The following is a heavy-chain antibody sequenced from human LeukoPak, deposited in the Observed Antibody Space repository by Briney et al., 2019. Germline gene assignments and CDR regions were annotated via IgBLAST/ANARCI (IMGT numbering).Heavy chain of an antibody. CDR1: GFTCSSQW. CDR2: VNQGGTEK. CDR3: AREHYFYHMDG. Sequence: GGSLRLSCAASGFTCSSQWMGWVRQAPGKGLEWVANVNQGGTEKFYVDSVKGRFTISRDNAENSLYLQMNSLRVEDTAVYYCAREHYFYHMDGWGEGTTVTVSS. J-gene: IGHJ6*03. V-gene: IGHV3-7*01.